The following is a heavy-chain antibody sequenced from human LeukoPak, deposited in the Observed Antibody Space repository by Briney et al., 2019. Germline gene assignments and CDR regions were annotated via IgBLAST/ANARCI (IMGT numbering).Heavy chain of an antibody. Sequence: GGSLRLSCAASGFTFRNYVIHWVRQAPGKGLVWVSRIDDDGSSTTYEDSVKGRFTISRDNAKNTLYLQMNSLRAEDTAVYYCARQNTPHGNFDYWGQGTLVTVSS. V-gene: IGHV3-74*01. J-gene: IGHJ4*02. D-gene: IGHD5-24*01. CDR3: ARQNTPHGNFDY. CDR2: IDDDGSST. CDR1: GFTFRNYV.